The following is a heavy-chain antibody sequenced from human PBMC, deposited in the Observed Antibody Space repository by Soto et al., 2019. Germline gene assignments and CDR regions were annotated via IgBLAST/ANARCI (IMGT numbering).Heavy chain of an antibody. Sequence: SETLSLTCTVSGDSISSYYWSWIRQPPGKGLEWIGYIYYSGSTNYNPSLKSRVTISVDTSKNQFSLKLSSVTAADTAVYYCAGFYCSGGSCYLDAFDIWGQGTMVTVSS. CDR1: GDSISSYY. D-gene: IGHD2-15*01. V-gene: IGHV4-59*08. CDR3: AGFYCSGGSCYLDAFDI. J-gene: IGHJ3*02. CDR2: IYYSGST.